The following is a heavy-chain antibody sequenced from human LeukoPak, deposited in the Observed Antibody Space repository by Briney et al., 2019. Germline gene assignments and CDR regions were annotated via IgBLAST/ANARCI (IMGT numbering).Heavy chain of an antibody. J-gene: IGHJ4*02. V-gene: IGHV3-7*01. CDR1: GFTFSSYW. Sequence: PGGSLRLSCAASGFTFSSYWMSWVRQAPGKGLEWVANIKQDGSDKYYVDSVKGRFTISRDNAKNSLYLQMNSLRAEDTAVYYCARVTYYDFWSGYSDYWGQGTLVTVSS. CDR3: ARVTYYDFWSGYSDY. CDR2: IKQDGSDK. D-gene: IGHD3-3*01.